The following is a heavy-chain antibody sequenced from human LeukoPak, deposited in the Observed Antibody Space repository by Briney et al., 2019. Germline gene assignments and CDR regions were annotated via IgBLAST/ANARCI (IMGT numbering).Heavy chain of an antibody. D-gene: IGHD3-3*01. CDR1: GFTFSSYS. CDR3: AREDDFWSGRRYYYYGMDV. Sequence: GGSLRLSCAASGFTFSSYSMNWVRQAPGKGLEWVSSMSSTTSYIYYADSVKGRFTISRDNAKNSLYLQMNSLRAEDTAMYYCAREDDFWSGRRYYYYGMDVWGQGTTVTVS. V-gene: IGHV3-21*01. J-gene: IGHJ6*02. CDR2: MSSTTSYI.